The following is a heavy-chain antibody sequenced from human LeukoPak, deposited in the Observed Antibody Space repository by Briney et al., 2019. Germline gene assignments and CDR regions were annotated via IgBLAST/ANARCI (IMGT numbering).Heavy chain of an antibody. Sequence: GGSLRLSCAASGFTFSSYSMNWVRQAPGKGLEWVAFLRYDGSNQEYADSVKGRFTISRDNSKNTLYLQMNSLRVEDTALYYCARDDPHYDIVTGYYPIDYWGQGTLVTVSS. V-gene: IGHV3-30*02. CDR2: LRYDGSNQ. CDR3: ARDDPHYDIVTGYYPIDY. J-gene: IGHJ4*02. CDR1: GFTFSSYS. D-gene: IGHD3-9*01.